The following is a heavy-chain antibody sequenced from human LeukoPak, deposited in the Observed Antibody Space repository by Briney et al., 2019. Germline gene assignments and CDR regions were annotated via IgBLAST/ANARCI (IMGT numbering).Heavy chain of an antibody. CDR2: IYYSGST. V-gene: IGHV4-59*01. J-gene: IGHJ5*02. Sequence: SETLSLTCTVSGGSISSYYWSWVRQPPGKGLEWIGYIYYSGSTNYNPSLKSRVTISVDTSKNQFSLKLNSVTAAETAVYYCARALNYYDSSGYYGDWFDRWGQGNLVTVSS. CDR3: ARALNYYDSSGYYGDWFDR. CDR1: GGSISSYY. D-gene: IGHD3-22*01.